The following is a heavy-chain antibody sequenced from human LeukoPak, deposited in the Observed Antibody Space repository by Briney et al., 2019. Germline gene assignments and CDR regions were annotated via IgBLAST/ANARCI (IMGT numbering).Heavy chain of an antibody. CDR1: GGSFSGYY. J-gene: IGHJ6*02. D-gene: IGHD1-20*01. Sequence: SGTLSLTCAVYGGSFSGYYWSWIRQPPGKGLEWIGEINHSGSTNYNPSLKSRVTISVDTSKNQFSLKLSSVTAADTAVYYCARLTGTTTNYYYYYGMDVWGQGTTVTVSS. V-gene: IGHV4-34*01. CDR2: INHSGST. CDR3: ARLTGTTTNYYYYYGMDV.